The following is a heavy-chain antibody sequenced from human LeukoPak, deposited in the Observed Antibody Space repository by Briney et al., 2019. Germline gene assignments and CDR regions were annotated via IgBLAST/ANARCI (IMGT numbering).Heavy chain of an antibody. J-gene: IGHJ6*02. CDR2: IYYSGST. Sequence: SETLSLTCTVSGGSISSYYWSWIRQPPGKGLEWIGYIYYSGSTNYNPSLKSRVTISVDTSKNQFSLKLSSVTAADTAVYYCAVGSAYYYYYYGMDVWGQGTTVTVSS. CDR1: GGSISSYY. V-gene: IGHV4-59*08. D-gene: IGHD2-15*01. CDR3: AVGSAYYYYYYGMDV.